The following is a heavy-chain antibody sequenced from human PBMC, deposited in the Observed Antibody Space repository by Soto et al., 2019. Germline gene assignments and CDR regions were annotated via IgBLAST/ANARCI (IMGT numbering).Heavy chain of an antibody. CDR1: GFSLSSTRVA. V-gene: IGHV2-5*02. Sequence: QITLKESGPTLVKPTQTLTLTCTFSGFSLSSTRVAVGWIRQPPGKALEWLALIYWDDDKRYSPFLKSRPTITKDTSKDQVLRTMTNIDTVDTATYYCAHSVVAGLGYYFDYWGQGTLVTVSS. CDR3: AHSVVAGLGYYFDY. J-gene: IGHJ4*02. CDR2: IYWDDDK. D-gene: IGHD6-19*01.